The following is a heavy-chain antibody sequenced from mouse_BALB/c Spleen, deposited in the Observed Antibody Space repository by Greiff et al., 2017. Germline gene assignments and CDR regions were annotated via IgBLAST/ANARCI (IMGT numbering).Heavy chain of an antibody. CDR3: AKPRYYGSSYDAMDY. D-gene: IGHD1-1*01. CDR1: GYTFTSYW. J-gene: IGHJ4*01. Sequence: QVQLQQPGAELVKPGASVKLSCKASGYTFTSYWMHWVKQRPGQGLEWIGEINPSNGRTNYNEKFKSKATLTVDKSSSTAYMQLSSLTSEDSAVYYCAKPRYYGSSYDAMDYWGQGTSVTVSS. CDR2: INPSNGRT. V-gene: IGHV1S81*02.